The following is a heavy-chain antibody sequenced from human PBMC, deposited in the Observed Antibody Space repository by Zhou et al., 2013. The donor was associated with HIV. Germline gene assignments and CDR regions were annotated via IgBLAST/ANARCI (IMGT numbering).Heavy chain of an antibody. Sequence: QVQLVQSGGVVKKPGASVKVSCKTSGYTFTNYGIAWVRQAPGQGLEWMGWLTTYNGNTNYAQNLQGRVTMTTDTSTSTAYMELRSLRSDDTAVYYCARDMSRNYMYYFDYWGQGTLVTVSS. CDR1: GYTFTNYG. J-gene: IGHJ4*02. D-gene: IGHD1-7*01. CDR3: ARDMSRNYMYYFDY. V-gene: IGHV1-18*01. CDR2: LTTYNGNT.